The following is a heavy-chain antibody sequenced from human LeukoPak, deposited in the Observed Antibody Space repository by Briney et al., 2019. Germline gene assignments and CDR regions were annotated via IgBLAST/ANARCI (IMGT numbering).Heavy chain of an antibody. CDR2: LRGGGET. V-gene: IGHV3-23*01. CDR3: AKANWVSNADAVW. D-gene: IGHD1-1*01. CDR1: GFTFSSYA. J-gene: IGHJ4*02. Sequence: GGSLRLSCAASGFTFSSYAMSWVRQAPARGPERVSSLRGGGETFYADSVKGRFTLSRDDSRNTVYLQLNNLRVEDTAIYYCAKANWVSNADAVWWGQGTQVTVSS.